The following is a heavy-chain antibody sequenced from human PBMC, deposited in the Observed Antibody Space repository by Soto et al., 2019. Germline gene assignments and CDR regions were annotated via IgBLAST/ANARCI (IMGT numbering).Heavy chain of an antibody. CDR2: VYYSGSA. CDR1: GGSVSSSSYY. J-gene: IGHJ4*02. CDR3: VRIGLSRPYFDS. V-gene: IGHV4-61*01. Sequence: SETLSLTCTVSGGSVSSSSYYWSWIRQPPARGLEWIGYVYYSGSANYNPSLESRVTISVDTSKNQFSLQLSSVTAADTAEYFCVRIGLSRPYFDSWGQGTLVTVSS. D-gene: IGHD2-2*03.